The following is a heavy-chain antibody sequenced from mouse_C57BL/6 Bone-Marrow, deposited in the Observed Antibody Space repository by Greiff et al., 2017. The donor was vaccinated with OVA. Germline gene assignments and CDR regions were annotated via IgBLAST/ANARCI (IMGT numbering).Heavy chain of an antibody. CDR1: GYTFTAYY. CDR3: ARSVYSPKDY. V-gene: IGHV1-19*01. CDR2: IHPYNDCT. D-gene: IGHD2-1*01. Sequence: VQLQQSGPVLVQPGSSVTLSCKASGYTFTAYYMNWVKPSHGKSLAWIGVIHPYNDCTSYNQKFKGKATLTVDKSSSTAYMELNSLTSEDSAVYYCARSVYSPKDYWGQGTSVTVSS. J-gene: IGHJ4*01.